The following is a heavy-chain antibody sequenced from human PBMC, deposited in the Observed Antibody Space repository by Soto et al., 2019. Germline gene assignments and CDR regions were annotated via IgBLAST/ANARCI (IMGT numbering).Heavy chain of an antibody. CDR3: ARTFDYYGMDV. Sequence: SETLSLTCAVSGYSIGIGYYWACIRQSPGKGLEWIGSIYHAGSVYYNPSLNGRVALSMDTSKNHFSLKLTSVTAADTAVHYCARTFDYYGMDVWGQGTTVTVSS. J-gene: IGHJ6*02. CDR2: IYHAGSV. V-gene: IGHV4-38-2*01. CDR1: GYSIGIGYY.